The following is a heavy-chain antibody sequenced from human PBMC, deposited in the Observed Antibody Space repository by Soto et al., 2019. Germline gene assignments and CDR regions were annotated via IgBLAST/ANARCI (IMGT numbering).Heavy chain of an antibody. V-gene: IGHV3-48*01. CDR1: GFIFSSYS. D-gene: IGHD5-12*01. CDR3: ASQSSEWLLFAS. Sequence: EVQLVESGGGLVQPGGSLRLSCAASGFIFSSYSMSWVRQAPGKGLEWVSYISSSSSTIYYADSVKGRFTISRDNAKNSLYLQMNSLIAEDTAVYYCASQSSEWLLFASWGQGTLVTVSS. CDR2: ISSSSSTI. J-gene: IGHJ4*02.